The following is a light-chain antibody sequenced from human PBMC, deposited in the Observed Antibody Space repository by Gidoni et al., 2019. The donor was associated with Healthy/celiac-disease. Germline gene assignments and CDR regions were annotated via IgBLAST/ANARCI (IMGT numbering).Light chain of an antibody. J-gene: IGKJ4*01. CDR3: QQRSNWPT. CDR2: DAS. V-gene: IGKV3-11*01. Sequence: IVLTQSPATLSLSPGERATLSCRASQSVSSYLAWYQQKPGQAPRLLLYDASNRATGIPARFSGSGSGTDFTLTISSLEPEDFAVYYCQQRSNWPTFGGGTKVEIK. CDR1: QSVSSY.